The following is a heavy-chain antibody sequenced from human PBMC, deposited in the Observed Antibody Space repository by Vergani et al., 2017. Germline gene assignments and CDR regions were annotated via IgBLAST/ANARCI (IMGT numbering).Heavy chain of an antibody. CDR2: LSASDRRT. CDR1: GFTVSSNY. CDR3: AKVGRSEVAGTFGAFDI. V-gene: IGHV3-23*04. J-gene: IGHJ3*02. Sequence: VEAGGGLVQPGGSLRLSCAASGFTVSSNYMSWVRQAPGKGLEWVSTLSASDRRTHYADSVKGRFTISRDISKNTLFLHMNSLRPEDTAVYYCAKVGRSEVAGTFGAFDIWGQGTMVTVSS. D-gene: IGHD6-19*01.